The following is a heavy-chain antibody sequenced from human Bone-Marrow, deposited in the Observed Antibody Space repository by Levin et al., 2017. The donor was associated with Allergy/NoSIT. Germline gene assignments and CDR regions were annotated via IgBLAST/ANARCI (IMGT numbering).Heavy chain of an antibody. CDR2: ISYDGSNK. CDR3: AKDPRSRTGTTLYNWFDP. CDR1: GFTFSSYG. J-gene: IGHJ5*02. D-gene: IGHD1-1*01. V-gene: IGHV3-30*18. Sequence: GGSLRLSCAASGFTFSSYGMHWVRQAPGKGLEWVAVISYDGSNKYYADSVKGRFTISRDNSKNTLYLQMNSLRAEDTAVYYCAKDPRSRTGTTLYNWFDPWGQGTLVTVSS.